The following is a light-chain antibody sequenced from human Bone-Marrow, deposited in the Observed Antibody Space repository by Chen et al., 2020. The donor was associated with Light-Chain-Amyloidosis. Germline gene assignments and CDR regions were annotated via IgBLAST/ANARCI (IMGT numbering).Light chain of an antibody. V-gene: IGLV1-47*02. Sequence: QSVLNQPPSASGTPGQRVTISCSGSTSTIGGIFIYWYRNLPGPAPTLLISRDTQRPSGVPDRFSGSKSGTSASLTISGLRSEDEAVYYCATWDFSGSGQGVFGGGTKLTV. CDR1: TSTIGGIF. CDR2: RDT. J-gene: IGLJ3*02. CDR3: ATWDFSGSGQGV.